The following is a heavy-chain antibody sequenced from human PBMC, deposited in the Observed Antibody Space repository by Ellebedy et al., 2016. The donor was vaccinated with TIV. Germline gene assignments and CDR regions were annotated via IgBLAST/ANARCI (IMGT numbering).Heavy chain of an antibody. D-gene: IGHD3-22*01. Sequence: AASVKVSCKASGYTFTSYGISWVRQAPGQGLEWMGWISAYNGNTNYAQKLQGRVTMTTDTSTSTAYMKLRSLRSDDPAVYYCARGGQPRYYDSSGAPEYFQHWGQGTLVTVSS. CDR3: ARGGQPRYYDSSGAPEYFQH. CDR1: GYTFTSYG. CDR2: ISAYNGNT. V-gene: IGHV1-18*01. J-gene: IGHJ1*01.